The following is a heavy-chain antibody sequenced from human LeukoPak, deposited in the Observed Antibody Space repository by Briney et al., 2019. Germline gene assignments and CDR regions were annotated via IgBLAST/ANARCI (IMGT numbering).Heavy chain of an antibody. CDR1: GGSISSSSYY. V-gene: IGHV4-39*01. D-gene: IGHD3-10*01. CDR3: ARHGYYGSGSYGEDY. CDR2: IYYSGST. J-gene: IGHJ4*02. Sequence: SETLSLTCTVSGGSISSSSYYWGWIRQPPGKGLEWIGIIYYSGSTYYNPSLKSRVTISVDTSKNQFSLKLSSVTAADTAVYYCARHGYYGSGSYGEDYWGQGTLVTVSS.